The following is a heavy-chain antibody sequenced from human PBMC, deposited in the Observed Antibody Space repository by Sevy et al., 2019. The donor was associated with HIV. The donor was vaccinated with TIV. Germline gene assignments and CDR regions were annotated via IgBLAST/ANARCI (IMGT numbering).Heavy chain of an antibody. Sequence: GGSLRLSCAVSGFTFTNAWMGWVRQAPGKGLEWVGHIRSNTDGGTTYYAAPLKGRFTISRDDSKNTLYLQMNILKSADTSVYYCTTDREYGDYKGGFDYWGQGTLVTVSS. J-gene: IGHJ4*02. CDR1: GFTFTNAW. CDR3: TTDREYGDYKGGFDY. CDR2: IRSNTDGGTT. V-gene: IGHV3-15*06. D-gene: IGHD4-17*01.